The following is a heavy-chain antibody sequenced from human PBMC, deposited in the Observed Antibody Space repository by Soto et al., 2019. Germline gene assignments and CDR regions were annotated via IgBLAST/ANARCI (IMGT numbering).Heavy chain of an antibody. CDR2: ISAYNGNT. D-gene: IGHD4-17*01. V-gene: IGHV1-18*01. CDR3: ARDSAGEYGDYDRVWDY. Sequence: QVQLVQSGAEVKKPGASVKVSCKASGYTFTSYSISWVRLAPGQGLEWMGWISAYNGNTNYAQKLQGRVTMTTDTSTSTAYMELRSLRSDDTAVYYCARDSAGEYGDYDRVWDYWGQGTLVTVSS. CDR1: GYTFTSYS. J-gene: IGHJ4*02.